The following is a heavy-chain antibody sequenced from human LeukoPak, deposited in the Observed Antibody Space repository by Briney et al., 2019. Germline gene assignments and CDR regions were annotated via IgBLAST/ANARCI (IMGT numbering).Heavy chain of an antibody. D-gene: IGHD5-18*01. J-gene: IGHJ6*03. Sequence: SETLSLTCAVYGGSFSGYYWSWIRQPPGKGLEWIGEINHSGSTNYNPSLKSRVTISVDTSKNQCSLKLSSVTAADTAVYYCASGYSYGNGYYYYYYMDVWGKGTTVTVSS. CDR3: ASGYSYGNGYYYYYYMDV. CDR1: GGSFSGYY. CDR2: INHSGST. V-gene: IGHV4-34*01.